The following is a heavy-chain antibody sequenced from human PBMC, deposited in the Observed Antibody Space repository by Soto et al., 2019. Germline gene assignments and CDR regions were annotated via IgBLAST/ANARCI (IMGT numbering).Heavy chain of an antibody. CDR1: GFIFSNAW. D-gene: IGHD3-22*01. V-gene: IGHV3-15*07. CDR2: VKSKTAGGTT. J-gene: IGHJ4*01. Sequence: PGGSLRLSFTASGFIFSNAWINWVRQAPGKGLEWVGRVKSKTAGGTTDFAAPVKGRFAISRDDSKNIVYMQMNSLRTEDTAVYYCSTYSCISMIAVRLDYCSLRTRDTGS. CDR3: STYSCISMIAVRLDY.